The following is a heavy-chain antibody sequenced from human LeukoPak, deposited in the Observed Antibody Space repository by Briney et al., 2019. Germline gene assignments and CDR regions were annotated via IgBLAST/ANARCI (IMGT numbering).Heavy chain of an antibody. Sequence: TGGSLRLSCAASGFTFSSYSMNWVRQAPGKGLEWVSSISSSSSYIYYADSVKGRFTISRDNAKNSLYLQVNSLRAEDTAVYYCARVLYYYYDSSGYYCFDYWGQGTLVTVSS. CDR2: ISSSSSYI. V-gene: IGHV3-21*01. CDR1: GFTFSSYS. CDR3: ARVLYYYYDSSGYYCFDY. J-gene: IGHJ4*02. D-gene: IGHD3-22*01.